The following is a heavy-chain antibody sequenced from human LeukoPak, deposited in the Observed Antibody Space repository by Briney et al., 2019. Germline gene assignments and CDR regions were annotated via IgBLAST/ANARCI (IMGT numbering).Heavy chain of an antibody. CDR1: GFTFSIYA. D-gene: IGHD3-22*01. V-gene: IGHV3-23*01. Sequence: GGSLRLSCAASGFTFSIYAMSWVRQAPGKGLEWVSAISGSRGSTYYADSVKGRFTISRDNAKNSLYLQMNSLRAEDTAVYYCARFGYDSSGYYYASWGQGTLVTVSS. CDR2: ISGSRGST. CDR3: ARFGYDSSGYYYAS. J-gene: IGHJ5*02.